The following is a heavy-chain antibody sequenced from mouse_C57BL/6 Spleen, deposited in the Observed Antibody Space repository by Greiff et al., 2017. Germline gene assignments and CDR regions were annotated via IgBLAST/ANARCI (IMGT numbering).Heavy chain of an antibody. CDR2: IDPSDSYT. CDR3: AREKRSGFDY. Sequence: QVQLQQPGAELVMPGASVKLSCKASGYTFTSYWMHWVKQRPGQGLEWIGEIDPSDSYTNYNQKFKGKSTLTVDKSSSTAYMQLSSLTSEDSAIYYCAREKRSGFDYWGQGTTLTVSS. CDR1: GYTFTSYW. J-gene: IGHJ2*01. V-gene: IGHV1-69*01. D-gene: IGHD1-3*01.